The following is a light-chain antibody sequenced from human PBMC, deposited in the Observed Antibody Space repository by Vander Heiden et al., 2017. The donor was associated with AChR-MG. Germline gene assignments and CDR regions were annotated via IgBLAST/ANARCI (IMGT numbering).Light chain of an antibody. J-gene: IGLJ2*01. CDR2: QDT. Sequence: SYELTQPHSVSVSPGQTASITCSGPQLGDKYVCWYPQKPGQSPVLVLYQDTRRPSGIPERFSGSNSGNTATLTISGTQAMEEADYYCQAWDSSTASYVVFGGGTKLTVL. CDR3: QAWDSSTASYVV. V-gene: IGLV3-1*01. CDR1: QLGDKY.